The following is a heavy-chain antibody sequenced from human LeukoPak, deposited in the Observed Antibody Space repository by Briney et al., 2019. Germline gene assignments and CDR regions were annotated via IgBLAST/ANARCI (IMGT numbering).Heavy chain of an antibody. J-gene: IGHJ5*02. CDR2: ISSSSSYI. CDR1: GFTFSSYS. D-gene: IGHD3-10*01. V-gene: IGHV3-21*01. Sequence: GGSLRLSCAASGFTFSSYSMNWVRQAPGKGLEWVSSISSSSSYIYYADSVKGRFTISRDNAKNSLYLQMNSLRAEDTAVYYCASLITMVRGVNPWGQGTLVTVSS. CDR3: ASLITMVRGVNP.